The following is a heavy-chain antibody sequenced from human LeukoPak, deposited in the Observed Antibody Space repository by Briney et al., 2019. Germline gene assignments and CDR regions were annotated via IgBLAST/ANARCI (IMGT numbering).Heavy chain of an antibody. CDR3: ARVASSSWYVWFDP. CDR1: AYTFTGYY. J-gene: IGHJ5*02. Sequence: ASVKVSCKASAYTFTGYYMHWVRQAPGQGLEWMGWISAYNGNTNYAQKLQGRVTMTTDTSTSTAYMELRSLRSDDTAVYYCARVASSSWYVWFDPWDQGTLVTVSS. D-gene: IGHD6-13*01. CDR2: ISAYNGNT. V-gene: IGHV1-18*04.